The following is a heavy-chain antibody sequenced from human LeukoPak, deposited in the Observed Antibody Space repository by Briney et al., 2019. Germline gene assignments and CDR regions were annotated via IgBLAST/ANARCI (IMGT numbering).Heavy chain of an antibody. D-gene: IGHD2-21*01. CDR3: ARDPFGDCYNCGDYYMDV. CDR1: GGSISSYY. J-gene: IGHJ6*03. Sequence: SETLSLTCTVSGGSISSYYWSWIRQPAGQGLEWIGRIYTSGSTNYNPSLKSQVTMSVDTSKNQFSLKLSSVTAADTAVYYCARDPFGDCYNCGDYYMDVWGKGTTVTVPS. CDR2: IYTSGST. V-gene: IGHV4-4*07.